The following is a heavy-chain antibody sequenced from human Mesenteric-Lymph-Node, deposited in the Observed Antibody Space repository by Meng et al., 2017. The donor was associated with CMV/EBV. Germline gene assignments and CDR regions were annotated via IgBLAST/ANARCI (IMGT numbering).Heavy chain of an antibody. CDR2: TYYRSKWYN. J-gene: IGHJ4*02. V-gene: IGHV6-1*01. CDR3: ARTVDTAPEPPYYFDY. CDR1: GDSVSSNSAA. Sequence: SQILSLTCAISGDSVSSNSAAWNWTRQSPSRGLEWLGRTYYRSKWYNDYAVSVKSRITINPDTSKNQFSLQLNSVTPEDTAVYYCARTVDTAPEPPYYFDYWGQGTLVTVSS. D-gene: IGHD5-18*01.